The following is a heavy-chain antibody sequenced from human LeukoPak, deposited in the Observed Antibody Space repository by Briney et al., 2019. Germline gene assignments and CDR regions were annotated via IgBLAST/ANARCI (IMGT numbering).Heavy chain of an antibody. CDR2: ISAYNGNT. Sequence: ASVKVSCKASGYTFTSYGISWVRQAPGQGLEWMGWISAYNGNTNYAQKLQGRVTMTTDTSTSTAYMELEGLRSDDTAVYFCARDRGGGDCSRGTCYVHTFWGQGSLVTISS. D-gene: IGHD2-15*01. CDR3: ARDRGGGDCSRGTCYVHTF. V-gene: IGHV1-18*01. J-gene: IGHJ4*02. CDR1: GYTFTSYG.